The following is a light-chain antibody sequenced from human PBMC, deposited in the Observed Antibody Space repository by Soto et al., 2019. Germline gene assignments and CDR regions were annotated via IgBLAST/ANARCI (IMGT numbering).Light chain of an antibody. V-gene: IGLV2-14*01. Sequence: QSVLTQPASVSGSPGQSIISSCTGTSSDVGAYNYVSWYQQHPGKAPKLMIYEVSNRPSGVSNRFSASKSGNTASLTISGLQAEDEADYYCSSHSSSSTPYVFGSGTKVTVL. CDR2: EVS. CDR1: SSDVGAYNY. J-gene: IGLJ1*01. CDR3: SSHSSSSTPYV.